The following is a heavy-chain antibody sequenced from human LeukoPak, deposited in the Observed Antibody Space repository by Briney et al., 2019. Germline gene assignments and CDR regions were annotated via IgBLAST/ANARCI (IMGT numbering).Heavy chain of an antibody. D-gene: IGHD6-25*01. CDR2: ISYDGSNE. CDR3: ARDLYNSASK. Sequence: GGSLRLSCTATGFTISSYVMHWVRQAPGKGLEWVALISYDGSNEYYGDSVKGRFTISRDNAKNSLYLQMNSLRAEDTAVYYCARDLYNSASKWGQGTLVTVSS. J-gene: IGHJ4*02. V-gene: IGHV3-30*03. CDR1: GFTISSYV.